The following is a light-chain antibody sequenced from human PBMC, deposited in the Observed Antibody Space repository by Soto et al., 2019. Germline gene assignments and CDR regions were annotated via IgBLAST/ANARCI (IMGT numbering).Light chain of an antibody. CDR1: SSDVGAYNY. Sequence: QSALTQPASVSGSPGQSVTISCTGTSSDVGAYNYVSWYQHHPGKAPKLMIYDLNNRPSGISDRFSGSKSVNTASLTISGLQAEDEDDYYCLSYATGSTWVFGGGTKLTVL. J-gene: IGLJ3*02. CDR3: LSYATGSTWV. V-gene: IGLV2-14*01. CDR2: DLN.